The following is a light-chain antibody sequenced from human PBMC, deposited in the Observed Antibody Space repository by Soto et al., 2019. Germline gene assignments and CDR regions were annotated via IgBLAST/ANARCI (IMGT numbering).Light chain of an antibody. CDR3: MQALQTPRT. CDR1: QSLLHSNGYNY. V-gene: IGKV2-28*01. CDR2: LGS. J-gene: IGKJ5*01. Sequence: DIVMTQSPRSLPVPPGEPASISSGSSQSLLHSNGYNYLDWYLQKPGQSPQLLIYLGSNRASGVPDRFSGSGSGTDFTLKISRVEAEDVGVYYCMQALQTPRTFGQGTRLEIK.